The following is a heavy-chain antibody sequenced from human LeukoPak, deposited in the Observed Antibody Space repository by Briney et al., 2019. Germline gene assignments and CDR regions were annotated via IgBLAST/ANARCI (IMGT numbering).Heavy chain of an antibody. CDR3: AKNYYYDSSGSSAFDI. V-gene: IGHV3-30*02. Sequence: GGSLRLSCAASGFPLSSYGMHWVRQAPGKGLEWVAFIRYDGSNKYYADSVKGRYTISRDNSKNTLYLQMNSLRAEDTAVYYCAKNYYYDSSGSSAFDIWGQGTMVTVSS. CDR1: GFPLSSYG. D-gene: IGHD3-22*01. CDR2: IRYDGSNK. J-gene: IGHJ3*02.